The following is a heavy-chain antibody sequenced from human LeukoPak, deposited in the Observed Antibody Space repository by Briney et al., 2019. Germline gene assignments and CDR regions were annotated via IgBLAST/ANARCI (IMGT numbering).Heavy chain of an antibody. Sequence: GGSLRLSCAASGFTFNSTYMSWVRQAPGKGLEWVSIIYSGGSTYYVDSVKGRFSISRDNSKNTVYLQMNSLRAEDTAVYYCAREGVGARGYFDYWGQGTLVTVCS. CDR2: IYSGGST. D-gene: IGHD1-26*01. CDR1: GFTFNSTY. V-gene: IGHV3-53*01. J-gene: IGHJ4*02. CDR3: AREGVGARGYFDY.